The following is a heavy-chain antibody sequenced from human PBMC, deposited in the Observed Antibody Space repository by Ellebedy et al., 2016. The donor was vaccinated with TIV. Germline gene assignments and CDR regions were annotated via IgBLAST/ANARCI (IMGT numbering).Heavy chain of an antibody. V-gene: IGHV3-23*01. CDR2: ITGSGAGT. J-gene: IGHJ4*02. CDR1: GFTFSTYA. D-gene: IGHD3-22*01. Sequence: GESLKISCEASGFTFSTYAMTWVRQAPGKGLEWVSGITGSGAGTYYADSVKGRFTVSRDNSKNTLYLQMNSLRAEDTAIYYCPRGSAYYNYWGQGTLVTVSS. CDR3: PRGSAYYNY.